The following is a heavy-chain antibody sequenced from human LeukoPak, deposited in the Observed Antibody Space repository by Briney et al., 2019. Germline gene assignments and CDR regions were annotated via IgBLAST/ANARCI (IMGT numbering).Heavy chain of an antibody. CDR3: ATSEAAMVPTGADY. J-gene: IGHJ4*02. D-gene: IGHD5-18*01. CDR2: IYYSGST. Sequence: SQTLSLTCTVSGGSISSGGYYWSWIRQHPGKGLEWIGYIYYSGSTYYNPSLKSRVTISVDTSKNQFSLKLSSVTAADTAVYYCATSEAAMVPTGADYWGQGTLVTVSS. CDR1: GGSISSGGYY. V-gene: IGHV4-31*03.